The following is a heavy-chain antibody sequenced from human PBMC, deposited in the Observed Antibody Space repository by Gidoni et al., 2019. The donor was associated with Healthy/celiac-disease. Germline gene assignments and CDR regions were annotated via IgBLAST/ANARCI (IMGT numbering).Heavy chain of an antibody. V-gene: IGHV4-59*01. CDR1: GGSISSYY. Sequence: QVQLQESGPGLVKPSETLSLTCTVSGGSISSYYWSWIRQPPGKGLEWIGYIYYSGSTNYNPSLKSRVTISVDTSKNQFSLKLSSVTAADTAVYYCARGDENFDYWGQGTLVTVSS. CDR2: IYYSGST. J-gene: IGHJ4*02. CDR3: ARGDENFDY.